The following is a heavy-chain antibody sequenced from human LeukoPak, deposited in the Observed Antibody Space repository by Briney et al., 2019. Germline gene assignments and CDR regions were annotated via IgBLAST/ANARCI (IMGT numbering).Heavy chain of an antibody. CDR2: IRSKAYGGTT. CDR1: GFTFGDYG. V-gene: IGHV3-49*04. CDR3: AICTTGRTFGSLREIKRSREIDY. D-gene: IGHD1-1*01. J-gene: IGHJ4*02. Sequence: GGSLRLSCTASGFTFGDYGMSWVRQAPGKGLEWVGFIRSKAYGGTTEYAASVKGRFTISRDDSKSIAYLQMNSLKAEDTAVYYCAICTTGRTFGSLREIKRSREIDYWGQGTLVTVSS.